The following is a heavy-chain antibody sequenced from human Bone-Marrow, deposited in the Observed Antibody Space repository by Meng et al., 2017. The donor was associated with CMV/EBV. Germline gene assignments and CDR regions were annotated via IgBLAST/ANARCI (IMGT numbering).Heavy chain of an antibody. CDR3: ARVLRRLGTWLHHGLFDS. CDR1: GGSISSGDYY. CDR2: IYYSGST. Sequence: SETLSLTCTVSGGSISSGDYYWSWIRQPPGKGLEWIGYIYYSGSTYYNPSLKSRVTISVDTSKNQFSLKLSSVTAADTALYYCARVLRRLGTWLHHGLFDSWGQGTLVTVSS. J-gene: IGHJ4*02. V-gene: IGHV4-30-4*08. D-gene: IGHD3-16*01.